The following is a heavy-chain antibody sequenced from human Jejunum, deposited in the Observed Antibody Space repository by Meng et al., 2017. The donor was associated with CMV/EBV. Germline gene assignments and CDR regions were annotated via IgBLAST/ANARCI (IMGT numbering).Heavy chain of an antibody. CDR2: INLNIGGT. Sequence: CKASGSTFTGFYIPGVRQAPGEGLEWMGWINLNIGGTDYAQKFQGRVIMTRDTSGSTAYMELSRLRSDDTAIYYCARDYNRRAFDPWGQGTLVTVSS. CDR1: GSTFTGFY. V-gene: IGHV1-2*02. CDR3: ARDYNRRAFDP. D-gene: IGHD3-10*01. J-gene: IGHJ5*02.